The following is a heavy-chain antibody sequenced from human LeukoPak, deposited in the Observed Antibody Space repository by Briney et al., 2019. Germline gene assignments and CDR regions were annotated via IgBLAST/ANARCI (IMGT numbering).Heavy chain of an antibody. CDR3: AREHYYYDSSGYYSSANAFDI. CDR2: INHSGST. V-gene: IGHV4-34*01. J-gene: IGHJ3*02. D-gene: IGHD3-22*01. CDR1: GGSFSGYY. Sequence: SETLSLTCAVCGGSFSGYYWSWIRQPPGKGLEWIGEINHSGSTNYNPSLKSRVTISVDTSKNQFSLKLSSVTAADTAVYYCAREHYYYDSSGYYSSANAFDIWGQGTMVTVSS.